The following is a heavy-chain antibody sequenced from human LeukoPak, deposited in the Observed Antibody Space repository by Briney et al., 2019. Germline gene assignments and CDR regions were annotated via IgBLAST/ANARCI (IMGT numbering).Heavy chain of an antibody. Sequence: ESGPALVKPTQTLTLTCTFSGFSLTTSGMCVSWIRQPPGKALEWLARIDWDDDKYYSTSLKTRLTISKDTSKNQVVLTMTNMDPVDTGTYYCARWVRWASAADYWGQGTLVTVSS. CDR2: IDWDDDK. CDR1: GFSLTTSGMC. CDR3: ARWVRWASAADY. J-gene: IGHJ4*02. D-gene: IGHD4-23*01. V-gene: IGHV2-70*11.